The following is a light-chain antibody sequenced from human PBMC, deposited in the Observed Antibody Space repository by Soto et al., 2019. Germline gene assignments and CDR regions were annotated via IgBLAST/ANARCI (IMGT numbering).Light chain of an antibody. CDR3: QQYDGSPPT. Sequence: EIVLTQSPGTLSLAPGERATLSCRASQRVNSNYLAWYQRKPGQAPRLLIYGPSNRATDIPYKFSASGSGTDFTLAITGLEPEDFAVYYCQQYDGSPPTFGQGTKVEIK. J-gene: IGKJ1*01. V-gene: IGKV3-20*01. CDR1: QRVNSNY. CDR2: GPS.